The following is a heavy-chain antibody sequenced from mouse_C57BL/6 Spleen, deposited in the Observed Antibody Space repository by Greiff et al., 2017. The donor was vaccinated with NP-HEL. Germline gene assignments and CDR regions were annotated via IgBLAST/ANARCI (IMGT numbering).Heavy chain of an antibody. CDR3: ARSRALYGPYYFDY. CDR1: GYTFTSYW. CDR2: IYPSDSET. Sequence: VQLQQPGAELVRPGSSVKLSCKASGYTFTSYWMDWVKQRPGQGLEWIGNIYPSDSETHYNQKFKDKATLTVDKSSSTAYMQLSSLTSEDSAVYYCARSRALYGPYYFDYWGQGTTLTVSS. V-gene: IGHV1-61*01. D-gene: IGHD1-1*01. J-gene: IGHJ2*01.